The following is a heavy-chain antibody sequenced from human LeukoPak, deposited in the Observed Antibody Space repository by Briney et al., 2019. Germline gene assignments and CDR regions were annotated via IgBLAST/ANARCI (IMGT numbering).Heavy chain of an antibody. CDR1: GFTFDDYA. Sequence: GGSLRLSCAASGFTFDDYAMHWVRQAPGKGLEWVSLISGDGGSTYYADSVKGRFTISRDNSKNSLYLQMNSLRTEDTALYYCVKDRTPAAIPYNWFDPWGQGTLVTVSS. V-gene: IGHV3-43*02. CDR2: ISGDGGST. CDR3: VKDRTPAAIPYNWFDP. J-gene: IGHJ5*02. D-gene: IGHD2-2*01.